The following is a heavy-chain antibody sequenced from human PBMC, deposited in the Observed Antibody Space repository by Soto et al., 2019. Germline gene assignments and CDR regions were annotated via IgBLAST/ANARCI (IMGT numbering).Heavy chain of an antibody. CDR3: ARGEDIAAAGTPSFDY. D-gene: IGHD6-13*01. Sequence: ASVKVSCKASGYTFTSYYMHWVRQAPGQGLEWMGIINPSGGSTSYAQKFQGRVTMTRDTSTSTVYMELSSLRSEDTAVYYCARGEDIAAAGTPSFDYWGQGTLVTVS. CDR2: INPSGGST. CDR1: GYTFTSYY. V-gene: IGHV1-46*01. J-gene: IGHJ4*02.